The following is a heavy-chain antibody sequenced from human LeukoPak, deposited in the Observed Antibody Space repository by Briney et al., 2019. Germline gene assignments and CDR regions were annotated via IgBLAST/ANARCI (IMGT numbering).Heavy chain of an antibody. CDR3: ARVGSGSDFWSGYYFDY. V-gene: IGHV4-34*01. CDR2: INHSGST. J-gene: IGHJ4*02. CDR1: GGSFSGYY. Sequence: SETLSLTCAVYGGSFSGYYWSWIRQPPGKGLEWIGEINHSGSTNYNPSLKSRVTISVDTSNNQFSLKLSSVTAADTAVYYCARVGSGSDFWSGYYFDYWGQGNLVTVSS. D-gene: IGHD3-3*01.